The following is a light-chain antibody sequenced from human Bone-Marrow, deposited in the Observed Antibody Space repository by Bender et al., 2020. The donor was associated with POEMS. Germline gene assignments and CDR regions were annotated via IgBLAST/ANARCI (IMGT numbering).Light chain of an antibody. Sequence: QSALTQPASVSGSPGQSIAISCTGTSSDIGHYDYVSWYQQHPGKAPKLMIYDVTNRPSGVSHRFSGSKSGNTASLTISGLQTEDEADYYCFSYADTRTYVFGTGTKVAVL. J-gene: IGLJ1*01. CDR3: FSYADTRTYV. CDR1: SSDIGHYDY. V-gene: IGLV2-14*03. CDR2: DVT.